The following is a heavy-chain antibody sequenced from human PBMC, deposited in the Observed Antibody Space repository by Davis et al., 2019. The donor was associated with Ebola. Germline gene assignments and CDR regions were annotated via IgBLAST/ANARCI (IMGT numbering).Heavy chain of an antibody. CDR1: GYNFASYW. J-gene: IGHJ3*02. Sequence: GESLKISCKGSGYNFASYWIGWVRQMPGKGLEWMGIIFTGDSDTRYRPSFRGQVTISADKSFKTAFLQWSSLKASDTARYYCATLRRTITGMDDGFDIWGQGTMVTVSS. CDR3: ATLRRTITGMDDGFDI. D-gene: IGHD1-20*01. CDR2: IFTGDSDT. V-gene: IGHV5-51*01.